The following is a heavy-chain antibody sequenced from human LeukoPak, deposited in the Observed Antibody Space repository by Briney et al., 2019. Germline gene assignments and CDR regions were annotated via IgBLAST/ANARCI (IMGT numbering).Heavy chain of an antibody. V-gene: IGHV4-59*01. CDR3: GNGMDV. Sequence: SETLSLTCTVSGGSISSYYWNWIRQPPGKGLEWIGYIYYSGSTNYSPSLKSRVTISLDTSKNQFPLKLSSLTAADTAVYYCGNGMDVWGQGTTVTVSS. CDR2: IYYSGST. CDR1: GGSISSYY. J-gene: IGHJ6*02.